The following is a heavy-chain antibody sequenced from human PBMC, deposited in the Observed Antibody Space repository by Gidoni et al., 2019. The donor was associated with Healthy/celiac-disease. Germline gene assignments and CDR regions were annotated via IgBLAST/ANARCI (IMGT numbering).Heavy chain of an antibody. J-gene: IGHJ4*02. Sequence: EVQLVESGGGLVKPGGSLRLSCSASGFTFSSYAMHWVRQAPGKGLEYVSAISSNGGSTYYADSVKGRFTISRDNSKNTLYLQMSSLRAEDTAVYYCVKSPPTYYYDSADNYFDYWGQGTLVTVSS. D-gene: IGHD3-22*01. CDR2: ISSNGGST. CDR3: VKSPPTYYYDSADNYFDY. V-gene: IGHV3-64D*06. CDR1: GFTFSSYA.